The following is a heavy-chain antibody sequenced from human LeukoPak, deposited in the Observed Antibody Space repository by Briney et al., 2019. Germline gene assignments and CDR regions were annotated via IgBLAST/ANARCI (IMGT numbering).Heavy chain of an antibody. CDR2: IRYDGSNK. J-gene: IGHJ4*02. D-gene: IGHD3-22*01. CDR1: GFTVSSDG. Sequence: GGSLRLSCAASGFTVSSDGMHWVRQAPGKGLEWVAFIRYDGSNKYYADSVKGRFTISRDNCKNTLYLQMNSLRAEDTAVYDCARYFNSNGYSSLRGDYWGQGTLVTVSS. CDR3: ARYFNSNGYSSLRGDY. V-gene: IGHV3-30*02.